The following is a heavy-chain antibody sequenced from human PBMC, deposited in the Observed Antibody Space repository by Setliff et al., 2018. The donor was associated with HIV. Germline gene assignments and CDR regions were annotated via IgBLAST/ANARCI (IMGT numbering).Heavy chain of an antibody. J-gene: IGHJ6*02. Sequence: PSETLSLSCAVSGFTLSDYYMDWVRQAPGKGLEWVANIQQHGSEIHYADSVKGRLTISRDNAKNSMDLQMNSLRAEDTAIYYCARKLRPGHGVDVWGQGTTVTVSS. V-gene: IGHV3-7*01. CDR3: ARKLRPGHGVDV. CDR2: IQQHGSEI. D-gene: IGHD3-10*01. CDR1: GFTLSDYY.